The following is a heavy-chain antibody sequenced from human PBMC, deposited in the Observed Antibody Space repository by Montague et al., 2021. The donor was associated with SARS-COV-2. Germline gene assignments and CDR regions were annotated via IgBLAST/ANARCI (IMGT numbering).Heavy chain of an antibody. CDR1: GFSLNASGVG. CDR3: AHSPIERGF. Sequence: PALVKPTQTLTLTCTFSGFSLNASGVGVGWIRQPLGKALEWLASIYWDDDKRYSPSLKTRLTINKDTSKSQVVLRMTNVDPVDTATNYCAHSPIERGFWGQGTLVTVSS. J-gene: IGHJ4*02. CDR2: IYWDDDK. D-gene: IGHD5-24*01. V-gene: IGHV2-5*02.